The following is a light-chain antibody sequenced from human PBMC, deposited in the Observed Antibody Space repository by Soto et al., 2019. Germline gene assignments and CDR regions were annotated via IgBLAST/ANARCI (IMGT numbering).Light chain of an antibody. CDR2: GAS. CDR3: QHYNNWPRT. Sequence: EIVMTQSPATLSVSPGERATLSCRASQSVSSNLAWYQQKPGQAPRLLIYGASTRATGLPARFSGGGSGTDFTLTISSLQSEDFAVYYYQHYNNWPRTFGQGTKVEIK. V-gene: IGKV3-15*01. CDR1: QSVSSN. J-gene: IGKJ1*01.